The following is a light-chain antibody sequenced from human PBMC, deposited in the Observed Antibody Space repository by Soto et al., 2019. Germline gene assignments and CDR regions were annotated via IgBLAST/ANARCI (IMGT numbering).Light chain of an antibody. CDR3: TSYAGSNNRGV. J-gene: IGLJ1*01. V-gene: IGLV2-8*01. CDR2: EVS. CDR1: SSDVGGYNY. Sequence: QSALTQPPSASGSPGQSVTISCTGTSSDVGGYNYVSWYQHHPGKAPKLMIYEVSRQPSGVPDRFSGSKSGNTASLTVSGLQADDEADYYCTSYAGSNNRGVFGSGTKLTVL.